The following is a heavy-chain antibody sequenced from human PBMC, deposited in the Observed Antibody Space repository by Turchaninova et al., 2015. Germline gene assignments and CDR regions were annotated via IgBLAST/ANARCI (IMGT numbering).Heavy chain of an antibody. Sequence: QVQLVQSGAEVKKPGASVKVSCKASGYTFTSYYMHWVRQAPDQGLEWLGIINPSGGCTRYAQRFEGRVTMTRDTSTSTVYMELGSLRAEDTAVYYCARGLNTLKIDYWGQGTLVTVSS. CDR1: GYTFTSYY. D-gene: IGHD1/OR15-1a*01. V-gene: IGHV1-46*01. CDR2: INPSGGCT. J-gene: IGHJ4*02. CDR3: ARGLNTLKIDY.